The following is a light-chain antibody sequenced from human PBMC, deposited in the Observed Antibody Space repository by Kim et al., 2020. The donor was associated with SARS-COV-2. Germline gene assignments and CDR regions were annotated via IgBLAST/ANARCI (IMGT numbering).Light chain of an antibody. CDR2: RND. CDR3: SAWDSSLSVWV. CDR1: TNNVGNQG. V-gene: IGLV10-54*01. Sequence: RQAATRNRHGNTNNVGNQGAAWLQQHRGHPPKLLSYRNDNRPSGISERFSASRSGNIASLTITGLQPEDEADYYCSAWDSSLSVWVFGGGTQLTVL. J-gene: IGLJ3*02.